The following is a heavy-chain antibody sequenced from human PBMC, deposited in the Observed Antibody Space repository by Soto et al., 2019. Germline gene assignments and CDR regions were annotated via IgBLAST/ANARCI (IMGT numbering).Heavy chain of an antibody. J-gene: IGHJ5*02. CDR1: GGSISSYY. CDR2: IYYSGST. CDR3: ARDKDLGDSNWFDP. Sequence: SETLSLTCTVSGGSISSYYWSWIRQPPGKGLEWIGYIYYSGSTNYNPSLKSRVTISVDTSKNQFSLKLSSVTAADTAVYYCARDKDLGDSNWFDPWGQGTLVTVSS. D-gene: IGHD4-17*01. V-gene: IGHV4-59*01.